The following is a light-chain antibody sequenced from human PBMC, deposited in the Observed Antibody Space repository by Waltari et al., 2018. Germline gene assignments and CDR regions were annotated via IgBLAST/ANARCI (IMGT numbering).Light chain of an antibody. V-gene: IGKV1-39*01. CDR2: AAS. CDR3: QQNYRTPYT. CDR1: QSISSY. J-gene: IGKJ2*01. Sequence: DIQMTQSPSSLSASVGDRVTITCRASQSISSYLNWYQQKPGKAPKLLIYAASSLQSGVPSRFSGSGSVTDFTLTISSLQPEDFATYYCQQNYRTPYTFGQGTKLEIK.